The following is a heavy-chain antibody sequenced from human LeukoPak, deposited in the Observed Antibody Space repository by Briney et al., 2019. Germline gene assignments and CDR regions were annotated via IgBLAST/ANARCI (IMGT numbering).Heavy chain of an antibody. D-gene: IGHD4-11*01. V-gene: IGHV3-30*01. J-gene: IGHJ6*03. CDR2: ISYDGSNK. CDR1: GFTFSSYA. Sequence: GRSLRLSCAASGFTFSSYAMHWVRQAPGKGLQWVAVISYDGSNKYYADSVKGRFTISRDNSKNTLYLQMNSLRAEDTAVYYCARVHMTTVRYMDVWGKGTTVTVSS. CDR3: ARVHMTTVRYMDV.